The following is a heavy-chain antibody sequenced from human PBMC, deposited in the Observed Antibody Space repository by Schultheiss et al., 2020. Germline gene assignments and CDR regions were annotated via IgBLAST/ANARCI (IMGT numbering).Heavy chain of an antibody. Sequence: GESLKISCAASGFTFSDYYMSWIRQAPGKGLEWVSYISSSSSYTNYADSVKGRFTISRDNAKNSLYLQMNSLRDEDTAVYYCASRGVYGMDVWGQGTTVTVSS. CDR2: ISSSSSYT. J-gene: IGHJ6*02. CDR1: GFTFSDYY. V-gene: IGHV3-11*06. CDR3: ASRGVYGMDV. D-gene: IGHD3-10*01.